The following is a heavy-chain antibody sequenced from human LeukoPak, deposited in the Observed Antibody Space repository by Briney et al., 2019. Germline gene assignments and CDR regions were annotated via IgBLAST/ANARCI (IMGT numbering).Heavy chain of an antibody. V-gene: IGHV3-30-3*01. CDR2: ISYDGSNK. J-gene: IGHJ4*02. Sequence: GRSLRLSCAASGFTFSSYAMHWVRQAPGKGLEWVAVISYDGSNKYYADSVKGRFTISRDNSKNTLYLQMNSLRAEDTAVYYRAKGHIRQSDYWGQGTLVTVSS. CDR1: GFTFSSYA. CDR3: AKGHIRQSDY. D-gene: IGHD1-14*01.